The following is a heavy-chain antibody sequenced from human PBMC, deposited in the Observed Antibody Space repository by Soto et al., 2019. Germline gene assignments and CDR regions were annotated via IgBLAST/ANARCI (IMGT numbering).Heavy chain of an antibody. CDR2: IYYSGST. CDR3: ARGPRVQGGGYNFDY. J-gene: IGHJ4*02. D-gene: IGHD3-16*01. CDR1: GGSISSYY. Sequence: SETLSLTCTVSGGSISSYYWSWIRQPPGEGLEWIGYIYYSGSTNFNPSLRSRVTISVDTSRNQFSLKLSSVTAADTAVYYCARGPRVQGGGYNFDYWGQGTLVTVSS. V-gene: IGHV4-59*01.